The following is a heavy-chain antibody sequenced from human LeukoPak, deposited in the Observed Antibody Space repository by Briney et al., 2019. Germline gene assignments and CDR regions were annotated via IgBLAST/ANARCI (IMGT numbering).Heavy chain of an antibody. J-gene: IGHJ2*01. D-gene: IGHD6-19*01. CDR1: GFTFVDYA. CDR3: ARGPPARSSYWYFDR. V-gene: IGHV3-20*04. Sequence: GGSLRLSCTASGFTFVDYAMTWVRQAPGKGLEWVSAVNWNGGYTYYADSVKGRFTISRDDAKNSLYVQMNSLRAEDTALYYCARGPPARSSYWYFDRWGRGTLVTVS. CDR2: VNWNGGYT.